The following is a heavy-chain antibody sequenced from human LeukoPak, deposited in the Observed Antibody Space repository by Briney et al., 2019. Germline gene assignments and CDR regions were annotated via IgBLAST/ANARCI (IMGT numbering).Heavy chain of an antibody. CDR3: ARDLIVDTVMGLVAY. CDR1: GYTFTSHY. CDR2: LNPSGGRT. J-gene: IGHJ4*02. V-gene: IGHV1-46*01. Sequence: ASVKVSCKAFGYTFTSHYMHWVRQAPGQGLEWMGILNPSGGRTTYAQKFKGRVTMTRDTSTSTVYMELSSMRSEDTALYYCARDLIVDTVMGLVAYWGQGTLVTVSS. D-gene: IGHD5-18*01.